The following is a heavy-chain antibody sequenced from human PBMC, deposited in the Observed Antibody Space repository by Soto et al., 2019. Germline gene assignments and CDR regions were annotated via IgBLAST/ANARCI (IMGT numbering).Heavy chain of an antibody. D-gene: IGHD3-9*01. CDR2: IYYSGST. J-gene: IGHJ4*02. CDR3: ASSLRYFDWLLYPRLVFDY. V-gene: IGHV4-39*01. CDR1: GGSISSSSYY. Sequence: SETLSLTCTVSGGSISSSSYYWGWIRQPPGKGLEWIGSIYYSGSTYYNPSLKSRVTISVDTSKNQFSLKLSSVTAADTAVYYCASSLRYFDWLLYPRLVFDYWGQGTLVTVSS.